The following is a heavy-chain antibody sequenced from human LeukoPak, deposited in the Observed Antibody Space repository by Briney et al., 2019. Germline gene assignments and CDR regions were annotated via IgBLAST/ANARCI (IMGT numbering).Heavy chain of an antibody. J-gene: IGHJ4*02. CDR1: GFTFSGYN. CDR3: ARVGEVSRDIVVVPAAIYYFDY. Sequence: GGSLRLSCAVSGFTFSGYNMNWVRQAPGKGLEWVASITDISSYTYHADSVKGRFTISRDNAKNSLYLQMNSLRAEDTAVYYCARVGEVSRDIVVVPAAIYYFDYWGQGTLVTVSS. V-gene: IGHV3-21*01. CDR2: ITDISSYT. D-gene: IGHD2-2*01.